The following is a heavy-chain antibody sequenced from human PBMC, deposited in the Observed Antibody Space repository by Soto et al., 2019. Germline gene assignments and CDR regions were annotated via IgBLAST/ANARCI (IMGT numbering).Heavy chain of an antibody. CDR1: GGSTSSGDHY. CDR2: IYYSGST. Sequence: SETLSLTCTVSGGSTSSGDHYWSWVRQPPGKGLEWIGHIYYSGSTYHNPSLKSRVTISVDTSKNQFSLKLSSVTAADTAVYYCARDRHNYGPDTWFDPWGQGTLVTVSS. J-gene: IGHJ5*02. V-gene: IGHV4-30-4*01. D-gene: IGHD3-10*01. CDR3: ARDRHNYGPDTWFDP.